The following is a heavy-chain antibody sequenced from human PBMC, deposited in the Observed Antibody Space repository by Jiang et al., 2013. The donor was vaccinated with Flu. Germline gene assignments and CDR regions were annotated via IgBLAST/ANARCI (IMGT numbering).Heavy chain of an antibody. D-gene: IGHD3-3*01. CDR2: INPYGGRT. Sequence: GAEVKKPGASVKVSCRTSAYMFTSYYIHWVRQAPGQGLEWMGVINPYGGRTTYAQKFQGRVTLTRDTSTRTIYMELSSLTSEDTAVYYCARDQLGRTYDFWSGYDASDFWGQGTPVTVSS. CDR1: AYMFTSYY. J-gene: IGHJ4*02. V-gene: IGHV1-46*03. CDR3: ARDQLGRTYDFWSGYDASDF.